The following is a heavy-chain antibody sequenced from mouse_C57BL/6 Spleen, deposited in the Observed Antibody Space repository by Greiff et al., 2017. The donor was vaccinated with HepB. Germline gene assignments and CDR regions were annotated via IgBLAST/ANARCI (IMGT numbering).Heavy chain of an antibody. CDR3: ARFFYGYDGAMDY. Sequence: VKLMESGPELVKPGASVKISCKASGYAFSSSWMNWVKQRPGKGLEWIGRIYPGDGDTNYNGKFKGKATLTADKSSSTAYMQLSSLTSEDSAVYFCARFFYGYDGAMDYWGQGTSVTVSS. V-gene: IGHV1-82*01. CDR1: GYAFSSSW. CDR2: IYPGDGDT. J-gene: IGHJ4*01. D-gene: IGHD2-2*01.